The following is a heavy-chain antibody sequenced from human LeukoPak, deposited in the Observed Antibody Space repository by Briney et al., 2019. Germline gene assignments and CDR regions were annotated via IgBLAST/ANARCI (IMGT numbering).Heavy chain of an antibody. CDR1: GYTLTELS. D-gene: IGHD5-24*01. Sequence: GASVKFSCKVSGYTLTELSMHWVRQAPGKWLEWMGGFDPEDGETIYAQKFQGRFTMTEDTSTDTAYTKMSSLRSEDTAVYYCATRDSPYYYYGMDVWGKGTTVTVSS. CDR3: ATRDSPYYYYGMDV. V-gene: IGHV1-24*01. J-gene: IGHJ6*04. CDR2: FDPEDGET.